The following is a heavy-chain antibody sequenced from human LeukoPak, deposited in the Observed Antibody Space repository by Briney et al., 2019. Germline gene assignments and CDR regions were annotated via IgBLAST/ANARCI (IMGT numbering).Heavy chain of an antibody. Sequence: ASVTVSCKASGYTFTGYYMHWVRQAPGQGLEWMGRINPNSGGTNYAQKFQGRVTMTRDTSISTAYMELSRLRSDDTAVYYCARDRWGYYDSSGYLVWGQGTLVTVSS. CDR1: GYTFTGYY. D-gene: IGHD3-22*01. CDR3: ARDRWGYYDSSGYLV. CDR2: INPNSGGT. V-gene: IGHV1-2*06. J-gene: IGHJ4*02.